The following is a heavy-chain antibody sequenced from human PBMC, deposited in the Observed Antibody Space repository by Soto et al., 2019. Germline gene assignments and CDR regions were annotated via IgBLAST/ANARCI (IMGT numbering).Heavy chain of an antibody. CDR2: VSSDGSST. CDR3: ARGLPNYSSFDS. Sequence: EVQLVESGGGLVQPGESLRLSCAASGFTFSSYWMHWIRQAPGKGLVWVSRVSSDGSSTVYANSVKGRLTISRDNAKNTLYLQMSSLSDEDTAVYYCARGLPNYSSFDSWGQATLVTVSS. D-gene: IGHD4-4*01. CDR1: GFTFSSYW. J-gene: IGHJ4*02. V-gene: IGHV3-74*01.